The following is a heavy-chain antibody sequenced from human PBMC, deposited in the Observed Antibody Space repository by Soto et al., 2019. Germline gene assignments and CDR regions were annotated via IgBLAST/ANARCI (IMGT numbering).Heavy chain of an antibody. CDR2: IYHSGST. CDR3: ARDTLVTTWGSAYYYGMDV. Sequence: KPSETLSLTCAVSGGSISSGGYSWSWIRQPPGKGLEWIGYIYHSGSTYYNPSLKSRVTISVDRSKNQFSLKLSSVTAADTAVYYCARDTLVTTWGSAYYYGMDVWGQGTTVTVSS. V-gene: IGHV4-30-2*01. J-gene: IGHJ6*02. CDR1: GGSISSGGYS. D-gene: IGHD4-17*01.